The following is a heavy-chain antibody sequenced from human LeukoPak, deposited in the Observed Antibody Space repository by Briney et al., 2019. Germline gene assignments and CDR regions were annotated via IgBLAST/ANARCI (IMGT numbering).Heavy chain of an antibody. CDR2: IYYSGST. CDR3: ARHGGYSSPYLH. D-gene: IGHD6-13*01. CDR1: GGSISNYY. V-gene: IGHV4-59*08. Sequence: SETLSLTCTVSGGSISNYYWSWNRQPPGKGLECIGYIYYSGSTNYNPSLKSRVTISVDTSKNQFSLKLSSVTATDTAVYYCARHGGYSSPYLHWGQGTLVTVSS. J-gene: IGHJ1*01.